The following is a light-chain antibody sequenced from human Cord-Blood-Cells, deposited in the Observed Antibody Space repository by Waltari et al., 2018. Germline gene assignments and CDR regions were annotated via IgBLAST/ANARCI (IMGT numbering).Light chain of an antibody. Sequence: DIQMTQSPSSLSASVGDRVTITCQASQDISNYLNWYQQKPGKAPKLLIYDASNLETGVPSRFSGSGSGTDFTFTISXLQPEDIATYYCQQYDNLPLTFGGGTKVEIK. CDR2: DAS. CDR3: QQYDNLPLT. V-gene: IGKV1-33*01. J-gene: IGKJ4*01. CDR1: QDISNY.